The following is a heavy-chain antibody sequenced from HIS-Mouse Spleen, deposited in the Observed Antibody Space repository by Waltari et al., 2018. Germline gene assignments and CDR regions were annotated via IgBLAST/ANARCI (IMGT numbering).Heavy chain of an antibody. CDR1: GGSIRSRIYY. CDR2: IYYSGST. V-gene: IGHV4-39*07. Sequence: QLHLQESGPGLVKPSETLSLTCTVSGGSIRSRIYYLVWIRKPPGKGLEWIGSIYYSGSTYYNPSLKSRVTISVDTSKNQFSLKLSSVTAADTAVYYCAREIPYSSSWYDWYFDLWGRGTLVTVSS. J-gene: IGHJ2*01. CDR3: AREIPYSSSWYDWYFDL. D-gene: IGHD6-13*01.